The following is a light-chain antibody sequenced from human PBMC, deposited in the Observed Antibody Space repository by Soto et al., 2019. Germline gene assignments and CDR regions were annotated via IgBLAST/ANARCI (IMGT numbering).Light chain of an antibody. J-gene: IGLJ2*01. Sequence: QSALTQPASVSGSPGQSITISCTGTSSDVGGYNCVSWYQQHPGKAPKLMIYDVSNRPSGVSNRFSGSKSGNTASLTISGLQAEDEADYYCSSYTSSSVWVFGGGTKLTVL. V-gene: IGLV2-14*01. CDR2: DVS. CDR3: SSYTSSSVWV. CDR1: SSDVGGYNC.